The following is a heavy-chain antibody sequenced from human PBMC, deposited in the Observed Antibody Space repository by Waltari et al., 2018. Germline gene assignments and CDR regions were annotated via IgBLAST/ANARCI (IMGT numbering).Heavy chain of an antibody. J-gene: IGHJ1*01. CDR1: GFTFSSYA. CDR3: TTDGTPMDSSGWYRYFQH. CDR2: ISGSGGST. V-gene: IGHV3-23*04. D-gene: IGHD6-19*01. Sequence: EVQLVESGGGLVQPGGSLRLSCAASGFTFSSYAMSWVRQAPGKGVEWGSGISGSGGSTYYADSVKGRFTISRYNAKNTLYLQMNSLKTEDTAVYYCTTDGTPMDSSGWYRYFQHWGQGTLVTVSS.